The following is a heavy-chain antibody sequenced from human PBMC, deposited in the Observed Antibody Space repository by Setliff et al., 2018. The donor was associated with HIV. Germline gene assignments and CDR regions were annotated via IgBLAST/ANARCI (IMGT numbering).Heavy chain of an antibody. CDR2: IYHSGNT. CDR1: GDSISSDFY. Sequence: SLTCTVSGDSISSDFYWGWIRQPPGKGLEWIGSIYHSGNTYYMPSLQSRVTISVDMSKNQFSLNLNSVTAADTAVYYCARGEACGGGCHYAFELWGQGTMVTVSS. D-gene: IGHD2-21*02. J-gene: IGHJ3*01. CDR3: ARGEACGGGCHYAFEL. V-gene: IGHV4-38-2*02.